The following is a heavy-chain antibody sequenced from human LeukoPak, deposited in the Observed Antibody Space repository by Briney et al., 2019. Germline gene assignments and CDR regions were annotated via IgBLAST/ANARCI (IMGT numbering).Heavy chain of an antibody. J-gene: IGHJ6*03. Sequence: PSETLSLTCAVYGGSFSGYYWSWIRQPPGKGLEWIGEINHSGSTNYNPSLKSRVTISVDTSKNQFSLKLSSVTAADTAVYYCARVRYYYDSSGYYFYYYYYMDVWGKGTTVTVSS. CDR3: ARVRYYYDSSGYYFYYYYYMDV. V-gene: IGHV4-34*01. D-gene: IGHD3-22*01. CDR1: GGSFSGYY. CDR2: INHSGST.